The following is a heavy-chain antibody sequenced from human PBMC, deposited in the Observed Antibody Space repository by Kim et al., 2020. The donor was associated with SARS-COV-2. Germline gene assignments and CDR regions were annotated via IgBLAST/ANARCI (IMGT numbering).Heavy chain of an antibody. CDR1: GFTFSSYG. CDR2: IWYDGSNK. CDR3: ARDPHYDFWSGYDPQRPPYGVDV. D-gene: IGHD3-3*01. Sequence: GGSLRLSCAASGFTFSSYGMHWVRQAPGKGLEWVAVIWYDGSNKYYADSVKGRFTISRDNSKNTLYLQMNSLRAEDTAVYYCARDPHYDFWSGYDPQRPPYGVDVWGQGTAGSVSS. J-gene: IGHJ6*02. V-gene: IGHV3-33*01.